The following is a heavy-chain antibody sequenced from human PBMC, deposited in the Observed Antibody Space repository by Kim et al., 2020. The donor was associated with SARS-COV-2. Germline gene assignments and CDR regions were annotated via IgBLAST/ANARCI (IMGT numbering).Heavy chain of an antibody. V-gene: IGHV3-7*01. CDR1: GFTFSGYG. Sequence: GGSLRLSCAASGFTFSGYGMAWLRQFPGKDLEWVANIKRDGSLKFYVDSVEGRFIVSRDNAKNSLYLQMNSLRPEDTAVYYCARDDAWRSVDYWGQGAL. CDR2: IKRDGSLK. J-gene: IGHJ4*02. CDR3: ARDDAWRSVDY.